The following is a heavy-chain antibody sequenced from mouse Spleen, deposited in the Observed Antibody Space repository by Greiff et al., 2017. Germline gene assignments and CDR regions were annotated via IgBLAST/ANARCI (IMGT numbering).Heavy chain of an antibody. CDR1: GFSLSTSGMG. Sequence: QVTLKVSGPGILQSSQTLSLTCSFSGFSLSTSGMGVSWIRQPSGKGLEWLAHIYWDDDKRYNPSLKSRLTISKDTSRNQVFLKITSVDTADTATYYCARRVEDYYGSSYDYAMDYWGQGTSVTVSS. V-gene: IGHV8-12*01. D-gene: IGHD1-1*01. CDR2: IYWDDDK. J-gene: IGHJ4*01. CDR3: ARRVEDYYGSSYDYAMDY.